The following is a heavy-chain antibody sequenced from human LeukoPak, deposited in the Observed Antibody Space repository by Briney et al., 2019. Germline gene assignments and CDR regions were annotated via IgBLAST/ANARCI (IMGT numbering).Heavy chain of an antibody. CDR1: GGSINNYY. Sequence: SETLSLTCTVSGGSINNYYWSWIRQPPGKGLEWIGYLYYSGSTNYSPSLKSRVTISVDTSKNQFSLKLSSVTAADTAVHYCARGHCFGGDCYFDYWGPGTLVTVSS. V-gene: IGHV4-59*12. D-gene: IGHD2-21*02. J-gene: IGHJ4*02. CDR3: ARGHCFGGDCYFDY. CDR2: LYYSGST.